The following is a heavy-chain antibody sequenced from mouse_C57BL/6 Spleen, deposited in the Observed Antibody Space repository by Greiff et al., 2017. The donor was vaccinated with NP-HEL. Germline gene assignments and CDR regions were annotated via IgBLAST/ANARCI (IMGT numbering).Heavy chain of an antibody. V-gene: IGHV1-50*01. CDR3: ARRGYFDY. J-gene: IGHJ2*01. CDR1: GYTFTSYW. Sequence: VQLQQPGAELVKPGASVKLSCKASGYTFTSYWMQWVKQRPGQGLEWIGEIDPSDSYTNYNQKFKGKATLTVDTSSSTAYMQLSSLTSEDSAVYYCARRGYFDYWGQGTTLTVSS. CDR2: IDPSDSYT.